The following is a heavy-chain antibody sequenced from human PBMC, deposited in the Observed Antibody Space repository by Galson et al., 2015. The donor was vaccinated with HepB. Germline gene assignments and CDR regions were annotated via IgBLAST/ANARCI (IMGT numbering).Heavy chain of an antibody. CDR2: IDPSNSYT. D-gene: IGHD5-18*01. J-gene: IGHJ4*02. CDR1: GYSLTSYW. V-gene: IGHV5-10-1*03. Sequence: QSGAAVKKPGESLRISCAGSGYSLTSYWSSWVRQMLGKGLEWMGRIDPSNSYTNYSPSFQGHVTISADKSISTAYLQWSSLKASDTAMYYCACTSYGYDYWGQGTLVTVSS. CDR3: ACTSYGYDY.